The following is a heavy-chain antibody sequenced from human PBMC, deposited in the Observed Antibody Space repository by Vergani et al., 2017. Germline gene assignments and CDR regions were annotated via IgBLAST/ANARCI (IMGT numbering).Heavy chain of an antibody. CDR3: ARVLVEYXSSGYYYPVAAFDI. D-gene: IGHD3-22*01. J-gene: IGHJ3*02. Sequence: QVQLVQSGAEVKKPGASVKVSCKASGYTFTGYYMHWVRQAPGQGLEWMGWINPNSGGTNYAQKFQGRVTITADESTSTAYMELSSLRSEDTAVYYCARVLVEYXSSGYYYPVAAFDIWGQGTMVTVSS. CDR2: INPNSGGT. CDR1: GYTFTGYY. V-gene: IGHV1-2*02.